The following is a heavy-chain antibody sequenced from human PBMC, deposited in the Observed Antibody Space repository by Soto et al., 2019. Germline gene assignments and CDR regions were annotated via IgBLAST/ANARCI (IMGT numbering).Heavy chain of an antibody. CDR3: ARQAWNFDY. CDR1: GDSISGSTYY. D-gene: IGHD1-1*01. Sequence: QLQLQESGPGLVKPSVTLSLTCTVSGDSISGSTYYWAWIRQPPGKGLEWIGTIYYRGSSSYNPSLKSRVTISVDTSKNQFSLKLTSVTAADTAVYFSARQAWNFDYWGQGTLVTVSS. CDR2: IYYRGSS. J-gene: IGHJ4*02. V-gene: IGHV4-39*01.